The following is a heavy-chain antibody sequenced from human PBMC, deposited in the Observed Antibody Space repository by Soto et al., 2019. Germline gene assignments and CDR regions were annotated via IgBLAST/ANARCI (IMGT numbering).Heavy chain of an antibody. CDR3: ASGYCSGGSCYSGMDV. J-gene: IGHJ6*02. D-gene: IGHD2-15*01. Sequence: PGESLKISFKGSGYSFTSYLICWVRQMPVKGLEWMGIIYPGDSDTRYSPSFQGQVTISADKSISTAYLQWSSLKASDTAMYYCASGYCSGGSCYSGMDVWGQGTTVTVSS. CDR2: IYPGDSDT. CDR1: GYSFTSYL. V-gene: IGHV5-51*01.